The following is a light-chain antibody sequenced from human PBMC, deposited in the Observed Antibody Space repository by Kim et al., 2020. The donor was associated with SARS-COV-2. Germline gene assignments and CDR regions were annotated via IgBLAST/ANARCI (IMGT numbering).Light chain of an antibody. CDR1: QSVGRH. CDR2: GAA. Sequence: EIVMTQSPATLSVSPGDRATLSCRASQSVGRHLAWYQKKPGQAPRLLIHGAATRATGIPDRFGGSGSGTEFTLTIGSLQSVDVAVYYCQQYDVWPRPFGQGTKVDIK. V-gene: IGKV3-15*01. CDR3: QQYDVWPRP. J-gene: IGKJ1*01.